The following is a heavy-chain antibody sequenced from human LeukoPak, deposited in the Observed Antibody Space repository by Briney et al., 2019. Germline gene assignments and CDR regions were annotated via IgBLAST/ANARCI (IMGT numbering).Heavy chain of an antibody. Sequence: PGGSLRLSCAASGFTFSSYWMSWVRQAPGKGLEWVANIKQDGSEKYYVYSVKGRFTISRDNAKNSLYLQMNSLRAEDTAVYYCASFSGYEYYYYGMDVWGKGTTVTVSS. CDR1: GFTFSSYW. J-gene: IGHJ6*04. V-gene: IGHV3-7*03. D-gene: IGHD5-12*01. CDR2: IKQDGSEK. CDR3: ASFSGYEYYYYGMDV.